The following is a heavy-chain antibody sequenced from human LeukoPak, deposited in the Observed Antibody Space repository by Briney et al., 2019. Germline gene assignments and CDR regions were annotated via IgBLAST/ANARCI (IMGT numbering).Heavy chain of an antibody. D-gene: IGHD5/OR15-5a*01. Sequence: GGSLRLSCAASGFTFSSYGMHWVRQAPGKGLEWVAVISYDGSNKYYADSVKGRFTISRDNSKNTLYLQTNSLRAEDTAVYYCAKFPSLDSFGYWGQGTLVTVTS. CDR3: AKFPSLDSFGY. V-gene: IGHV3-30*18. CDR2: ISYDGSNK. CDR1: GFTFSSYG. J-gene: IGHJ4*02.